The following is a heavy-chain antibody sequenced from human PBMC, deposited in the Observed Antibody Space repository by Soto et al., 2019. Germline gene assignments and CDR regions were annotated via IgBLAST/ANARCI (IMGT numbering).Heavy chain of an antibody. CDR2: IKQDGSEK. D-gene: IGHD5-18*01. CDR3: ARSGAAAMGYSYGDAFDI. V-gene: IGHV3-7*01. Sequence: GGSLRLSCAASGFTFSSYWMSWVRQAPGKGLEWVANIKQDGSEKYYVDSVKGRFTIYRDNAKKSLYLQMNSLRAEDTAVYYCARSGAAAMGYSYGDAFDIWGQGTMVTVSS. J-gene: IGHJ3*02. CDR1: GFTFSSYW.